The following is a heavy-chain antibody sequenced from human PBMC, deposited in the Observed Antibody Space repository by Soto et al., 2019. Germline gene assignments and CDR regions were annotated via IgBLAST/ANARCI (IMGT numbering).Heavy chain of an antibody. J-gene: IGHJ5*02. CDR2: ISYDGSNK. CDR3: ARGRMVRGVLWFDP. CDR1: GFTFSSYA. D-gene: IGHD3-10*01. V-gene: IGHV3-30-3*01. Sequence: AGGSLRLSCAASGFTFSSYAMHWVRQAPGKGLEWVAVISYDGSNKYYADSVKGRFTISRDNSKNTLYLQMNSLRAEDTAVYYCARGRMVRGVLWFDPWGQGTLVTVSS.